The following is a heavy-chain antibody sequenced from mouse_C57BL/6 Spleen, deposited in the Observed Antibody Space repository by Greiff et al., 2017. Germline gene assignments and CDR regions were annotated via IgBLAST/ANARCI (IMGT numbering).Heavy chain of an antibody. Sequence: QVQLQQPGAELVKPGASVKLSCKASGYTFTSYWMHWVKQRPGRGLEWIGRIDPNSGGTKYNEKFKSKATLTVDKPSSPAYMQLSSLTSEDSAVYYCARPSYYGSEGFAYWGQGTLVTVSA. J-gene: IGHJ3*01. CDR3: ARPSYYGSEGFAY. CDR1: GYTFTSYW. V-gene: IGHV1-72*01. CDR2: IDPNSGGT. D-gene: IGHD1-1*01.